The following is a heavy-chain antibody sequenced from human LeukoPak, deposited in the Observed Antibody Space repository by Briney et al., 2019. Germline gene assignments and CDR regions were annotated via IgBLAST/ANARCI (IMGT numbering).Heavy chain of an antibody. D-gene: IGHD2/OR15-2a*01. Sequence: PSETLSLTCTVSGGSFSGYLWSWLRQSPGKGLEWIGEINYNGEITNYNPSLKSRVTISLDTSKNQFSLKLSSVTAADTAVYYCAGHHPRNTVDFWSQGTLVTVSS. V-gene: IGHV4-34*01. CDR3: AGHHPRNTVDF. CDR2: INYNGEIT. CDR1: GGSFSGYL. J-gene: IGHJ4*02.